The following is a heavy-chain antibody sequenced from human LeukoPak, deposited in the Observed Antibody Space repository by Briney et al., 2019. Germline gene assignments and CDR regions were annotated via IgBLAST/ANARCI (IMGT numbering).Heavy chain of an antibody. J-gene: IGHJ3*02. D-gene: IGHD2-8*01. CDR1: GYTFTSYG. CDR2: INAGNGNT. V-gene: IGHV1-3*03. Sequence: ASVKVSCKASGYTFTSYGISWVRQAPGQRLEWTGWINAGNGNTKYSQEFQGRVTITRDTSASTAYMELSSLRSEDMAVYYCARGVGYCTNGVCYTYAFDIWGQGTMVTVSS. CDR3: ARGVGYCTNGVCYTYAFDI.